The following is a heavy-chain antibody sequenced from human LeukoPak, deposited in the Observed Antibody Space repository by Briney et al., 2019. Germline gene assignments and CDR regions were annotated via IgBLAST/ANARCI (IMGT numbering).Heavy chain of an antibody. V-gene: IGHV3-23*01. CDR3: ARDPNGNYVGAFDFQP. CDR1: GFPFATYA. J-gene: IGHJ1*01. D-gene: IGHD4-17*01. Sequence: GGSLTLACAASGFPFATYAMTWAPQAPGKGVECVSCMISGGRDIYYADSVKGRFTISRDNYKNTQYLQMNSLRAEDTAVYYCARDPNGNYVGAFDFQPWGQGTLVTVSS. CDR2: MISGGRDI.